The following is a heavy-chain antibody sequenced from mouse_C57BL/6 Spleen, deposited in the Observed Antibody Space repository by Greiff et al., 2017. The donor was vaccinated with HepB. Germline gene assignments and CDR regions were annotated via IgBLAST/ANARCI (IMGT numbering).Heavy chain of an antibody. CDR1: GYTFTSYW. D-gene: IGHD2-4*01. Sequence: VQLQQPGTELVKPGASGYTFTSYWMHWVKQRPGQGLEWIGNINPSNGGTNYNEKFKSKATLTVDKSSSTAYMQLSSLTSEDSAVYYCARLGDYEGYAMDYWGQGTSVTVSS. CDR2: INPSNGGT. V-gene: IGHV1-53*01. J-gene: IGHJ4*01. CDR3: ARLGDYEGYAMDY.